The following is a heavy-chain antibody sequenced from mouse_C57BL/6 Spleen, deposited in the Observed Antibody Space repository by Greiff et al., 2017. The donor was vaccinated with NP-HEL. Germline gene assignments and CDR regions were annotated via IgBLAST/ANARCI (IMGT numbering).Heavy chain of an antibody. Sequence: EVQLQESVAELVRPGASVKLSCTASGFNIKNTYMHWVKQRPEQGLEWIGRIDPANGNTKYAPKFKGKATITADTSSNTAYLQLSSLTSEDTAIYCCARSAMVTPWFAYWGQGTLVTVSA. D-gene: IGHD2-2*01. CDR2: IDPANGNT. V-gene: IGHV14-3*01. CDR3: ARSAMVTPWFAY. J-gene: IGHJ3*01. CDR1: GFNIKNTY.